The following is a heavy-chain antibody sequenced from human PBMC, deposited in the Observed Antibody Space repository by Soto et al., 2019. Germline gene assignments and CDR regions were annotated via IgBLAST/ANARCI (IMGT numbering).Heavy chain of an antibody. CDR1: GDSISNNY. Sequence: PSETLSVTCTVSGDSISNNYWSWIRQPPGKGLEWIGYIYNIGSTNYNPSLKGRATMSVDTSINQFSLTLRSVTAADTAVYFCSGRDSRHLVDYWGQGTLVTVSS. J-gene: IGHJ4*01. D-gene: IGHD6-6*01. CDR2: IYNIGST. CDR3: SGRDSRHLVDY. V-gene: IGHV4-59*01.